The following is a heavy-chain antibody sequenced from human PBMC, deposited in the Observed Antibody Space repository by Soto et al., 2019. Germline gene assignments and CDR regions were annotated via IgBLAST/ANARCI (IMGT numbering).Heavy chain of an antibody. D-gene: IGHD1-7*01. CDR1: GGSFTSNNW. V-gene: IGHV4-4*02. CDR3: ASRDPGTSVDY. CDR2: IYRTGST. Sequence: QVQLQESGPGLVKPSGTLSLTCAVSGGSFTSNNWWTWVRQPPGQGLEWIGEIYRTGSTNYNPSLKSQVTITLDKSKNQCSMKVTSLTAADTAIYYCASRDPGTSVDYWGQGTLVTVSS. J-gene: IGHJ4*02.